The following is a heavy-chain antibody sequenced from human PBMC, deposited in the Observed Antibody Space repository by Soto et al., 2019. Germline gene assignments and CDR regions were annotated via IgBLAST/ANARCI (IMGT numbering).Heavy chain of an antibody. CDR3: ARLGSYGSGSYVWENWFDP. Sequence: QVQLQESGPGLVKPSETLSLTCTVSGGSISSYYWSWIRQPPGKGLEWIGYIYYSGSTKFNPSLKSRVTISVDTSKNQFSLTLSSVTAADTAVYYCARLGSYGSGSYVWENWFDPWGQGTLVTVSS. J-gene: IGHJ5*02. D-gene: IGHD3-10*01. V-gene: IGHV4-59*08. CDR2: IYYSGST. CDR1: GGSISSYY.